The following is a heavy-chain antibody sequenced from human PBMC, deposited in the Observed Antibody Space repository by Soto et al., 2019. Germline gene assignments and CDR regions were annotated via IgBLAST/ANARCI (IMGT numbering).Heavy chain of an antibody. D-gene: IGHD2-2*02. V-gene: IGHV4-39*01. CDR2: ISNVGST. Sequence: QLQLQESGPGLVKPSETLSLTCTVSGDSILSDNYYWGWLRQPPGKGLEWIGSISNVGSTSYNPSLSSRISVSVDTSNNQFSLTLSSLTVADTAVYFCARPRSPGAINWYFGLWGRGTLVTVSS. CDR1: GDSILSDNYY. J-gene: IGHJ2*01. CDR3: ARPRSPGAINWYFGL.